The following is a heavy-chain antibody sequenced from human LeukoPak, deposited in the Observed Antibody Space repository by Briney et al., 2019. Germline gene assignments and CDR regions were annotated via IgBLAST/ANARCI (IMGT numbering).Heavy chain of an antibody. Sequence: SETLSLTCTVSGGSISSYYWSWIRQPPGKGLEWIGYIYYSGSTNYNPSLKSRVTISVDTSKNQFSLKLSSVTAADTAVYYCARSGIAAADPPAAFDIWGQGTMATVSS. CDR1: GGSISSYY. D-gene: IGHD6-13*01. J-gene: IGHJ3*02. V-gene: IGHV4-59*08. CDR2: IYYSGST. CDR3: ARSGIAAADPPAAFDI.